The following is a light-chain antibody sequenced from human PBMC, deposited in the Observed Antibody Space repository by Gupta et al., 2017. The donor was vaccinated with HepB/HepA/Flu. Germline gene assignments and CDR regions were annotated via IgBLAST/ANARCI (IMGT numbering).Light chain of an antibody. CDR1: SSDVGSYNL. CDR3: CSYAGSSTLV. V-gene: IGLV2-23*02. J-gene: IGLJ2*01. Sequence: QSALTQPASVSGSPGQSITISCTGTSSDVGSYNLVSWYQQHPGKAPKLIIYEVIKRPAGVSNRFSGSKSGNTAPLTISGLQAEDEGDYHCCSYAGSSTLVFGGGTKLTVL. CDR2: EVI.